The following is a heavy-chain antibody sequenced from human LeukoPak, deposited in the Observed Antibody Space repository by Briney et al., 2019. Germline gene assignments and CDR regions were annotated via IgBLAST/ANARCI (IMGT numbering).Heavy chain of an antibody. D-gene: IGHD3-3*01. J-gene: IGHJ4*02. Sequence: ASVKVSCKASGGTFSSYAISWVRQAPGQGLEWMGGIIPIFGTANYAQKLQGRVTMTTDTSTSTAYMELRSLRSDDTAVYYCAREGFPYDFWSGYLVNDYWGQGTLVTVSS. CDR3: AREGFPYDFWSGYLVNDY. V-gene: IGHV1-69*05. CDR2: IIPIFGTA. CDR1: GGTFSSYA.